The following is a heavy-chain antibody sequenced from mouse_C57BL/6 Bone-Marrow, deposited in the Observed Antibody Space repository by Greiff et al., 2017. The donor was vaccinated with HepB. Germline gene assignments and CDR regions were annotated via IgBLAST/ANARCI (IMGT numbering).Heavy chain of an antibody. Sequence: EVQLVESGPGLVKPSQSLSLTCSVTGYSITSGYYWNWIRQFPGNKLEWMGYISYDGSNNYNPSLKNRISITRDTSKNQFFLKLNSVTTEDTATYYCARGEGQLRPYYFDYWGQGTTLTVSS. CDR3: ARGEGQLRPYYFDY. V-gene: IGHV3-6*01. CDR2: ISYDGSN. D-gene: IGHD3-2*02. J-gene: IGHJ2*01. CDR1: GYSITSGYY.